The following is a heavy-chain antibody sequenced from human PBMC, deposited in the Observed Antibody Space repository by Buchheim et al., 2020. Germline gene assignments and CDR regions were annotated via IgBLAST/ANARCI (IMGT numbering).Heavy chain of an antibody. Sequence: EVQLVESGGGLVQPGGSLRLSCTASGFTFSSYEMNWVRQAPGKGLEWVSHISSSGGTIYYVDSVEGRFTISRDNAKNSLYLQMNSRRAEDTAVYYCARVSCSSTSCYRSYYYGMDVWGQGT. CDR3: ARVSCSSTSCYRSYYYGMDV. V-gene: IGHV3-48*03. D-gene: IGHD2-2*01. CDR2: ISSSGGTI. J-gene: IGHJ6*02. CDR1: GFTFSSYE.